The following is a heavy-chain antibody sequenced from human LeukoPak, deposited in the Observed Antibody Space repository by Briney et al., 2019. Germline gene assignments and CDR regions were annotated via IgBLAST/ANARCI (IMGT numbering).Heavy chain of an antibody. CDR1: GGSISSSSYY. CDR2: IYYSGST. V-gene: IGHV4-39*07. CDR3: ARQLWEVPEVDY. J-gene: IGHJ4*02. Sequence: PSETLSLTCTVSGGSISSSSYYWGWIRQPPGKGLEWIGSIYYSGSTYYNPSLKSRVTISVDTSKNQFSLKLSSVTAADTAVYYCARQLWEVPEVDYWGQGTLVTVSS. D-gene: IGHD1-26*01.